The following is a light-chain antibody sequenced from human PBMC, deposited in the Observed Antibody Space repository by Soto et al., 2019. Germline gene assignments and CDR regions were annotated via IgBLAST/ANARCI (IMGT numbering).Light chain of an antibody. J-gene: IGLJ1*01. CDR2: EVV. CDR3: KSYAGSNTYV. V-gene: IGLV2-8*01. Sequence: QSVLTQPPSASGSPGQSVTISCTGTKIDIGVYDFVSWYQHHPGKAPRLIIYEVVQRPSGVPDRFSGSKSGNTASLTVSGLQAADEDDYFCKSYAGSNTYVFGSGTKLTVL. CDR1: KIDIGVYDF.